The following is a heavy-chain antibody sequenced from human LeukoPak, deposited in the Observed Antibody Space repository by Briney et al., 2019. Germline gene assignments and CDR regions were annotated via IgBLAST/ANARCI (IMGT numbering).Heavy chain of an antibody. CDR2: IIPILGIA. V-gene: IGHV1-69*04. J-gene: IGHJ4*02. CDR3: AKDWGRDIVVVPAAISLDY. Sequence: SVKVSCKASGGTFSSYTISWVRQAPGQGLEWMGRIIPILGIANYAQKFQGRVTITADKSTSTAYMELSSLRAEDTAVYYCAKDWGRDIVVVPAAISLDYWGQGTLVTVSS. D-gene: IGHD2-2*02. CDR1: GGTFSSYT.